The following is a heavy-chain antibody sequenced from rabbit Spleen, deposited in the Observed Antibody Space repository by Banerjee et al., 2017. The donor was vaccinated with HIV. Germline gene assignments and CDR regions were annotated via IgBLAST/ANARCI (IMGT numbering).Heavy chain of an antibody. CDR2: IWVGSIGYT. D-gene: IGHD1-1*01. V-gene: IGHV1S40*01. CDR1: GFSFSSYY. CDR3: ARDLVAVIGWNFNL. Sequence: QSLEESGGDLVKPGASLTLTCTASGFSFSSYYMCWVRQAPGKGLEWIACIWVGSIGYTYYASWAKGRFTMSRTSSTTVTLQMTSLTAADTATYFCARDLVAVIGWNFNLWGQGTLVTVS. J-gene: IGHJ4*01.